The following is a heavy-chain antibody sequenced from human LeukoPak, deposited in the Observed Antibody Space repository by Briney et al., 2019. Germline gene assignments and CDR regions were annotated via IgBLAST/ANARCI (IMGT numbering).Heavy chain of an antibody. J-gene: IGHJ4*02. Sequence: GGSLRLSCVASGFTFSSGSMNWVRQAPGKGMEWVSYIDSTSGYIYYADSVKGRFTISRDNAKNSLYLQMNSLRAEDTAMYYCARDTSGSYSITYFDSWGQGALVTVSS. V-gene: IGHV3-21*01. CDR3: ARDTSGSYSITYFDS. D-gene: IGHD3-10*01. CDR2: IDSTSGYI. CDR1: GFTFSSGS.